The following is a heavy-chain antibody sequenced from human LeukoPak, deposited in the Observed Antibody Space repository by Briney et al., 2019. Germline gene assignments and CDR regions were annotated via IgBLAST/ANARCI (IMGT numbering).Heavy chain of an antibody. Sequence: PGGSLRLSCAASGFTFSSYAMSWVRQAPGKGLEWVSAISGSGGSTYYADSVKGRFTISRDNAKNSLYLQMNSLRAEDTAVYYCARGGSMDSDYWGQGTLVTVSS. J-gene: IGHJ4*02. CDR2: ISGSGGST. CDR1: GFTFSSYA. CDR3: ARGGSMDSDY. D-gene: IGHD1-26*01. V-gene: IGHV3-23*01.